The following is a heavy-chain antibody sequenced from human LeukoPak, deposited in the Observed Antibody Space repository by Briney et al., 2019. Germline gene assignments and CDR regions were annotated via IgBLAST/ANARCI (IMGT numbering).Heavy chain of an antibody. CDR2: ISGDGSST. Sequence: PGGALRVSCAASGFTLDVDTIHWVRHAPGEGLECLYLISGDGSSTDYADSVKGRFTISRDNSKNSLYLQMNSLRTEDIALYYCAKDSSPSSGWYYFGYWGQGTMVT. CDR3: AKDSSPSSGWYYFGY. D-gene: IGHD6-19*01. CDR1: GFTLDVDT. J-gene: IGHJ4*02. V-gene: IGHV3-43*01.